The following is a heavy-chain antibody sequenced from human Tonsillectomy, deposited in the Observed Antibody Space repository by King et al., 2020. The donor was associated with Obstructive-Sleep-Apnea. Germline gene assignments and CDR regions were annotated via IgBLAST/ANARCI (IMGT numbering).Heavy chain of an antibody. D-gene: IGHD5-12*01. CDR1: GGTISSQI. CDR3: VRDSADILMIN. J-gene: IGHJ4*02. Sequence: VQLVESGAEVKKPGSSVNVSCRTSGGTISSQIINWVRQAPGHGLEYMGGIIPLLDTTNYAEKFQGRVTFTADESTNTAYMDLSSLKSEDTATYYCVRDSADILMINWGQGTLVTVSS. V-gene: IGHV1-69*01. CDR2: IIPLLDTT.